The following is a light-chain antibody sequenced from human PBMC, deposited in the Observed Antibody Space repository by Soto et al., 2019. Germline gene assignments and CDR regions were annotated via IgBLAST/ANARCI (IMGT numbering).Light chain of an antibody. Sequence: QSALTQPASVSGSPGQSITISCTGSSSDVGSYNLFSWYQQHRGKPPKLMIYEVSTRPSGVSNCFSGSKSGNTASVTIAGLQAEDEADYYCCSYAGSSNWVFGGGTKLTVL. CDR2: EVS. J-gene: IGLJ3*02. CDR3: CSYAGSSNWV. CDR1: SSDVGSYNL. V-gene: IGLV2-23*02.